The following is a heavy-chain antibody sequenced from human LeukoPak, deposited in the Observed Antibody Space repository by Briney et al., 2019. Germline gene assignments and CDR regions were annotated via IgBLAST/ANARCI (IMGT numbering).Heavy chain of an antibody. Sequence: GGSLRLSCSASGFTFSTYWMHWVRQAPGKGLVWVSRISSDGINTNYADSVKGRFTISRDNAKNTLYLQKNSLRPEDTAVYYCVLLSLTPGWGQGTLVTVSS. D-gene: IGHD4-23*01. J-gene: IGHJ4*02. CDR2: ISSDGINT. CDR3: VLLSLTPG. V-gene: IGHV3-74*01. CDR1: GFTFSTYW.